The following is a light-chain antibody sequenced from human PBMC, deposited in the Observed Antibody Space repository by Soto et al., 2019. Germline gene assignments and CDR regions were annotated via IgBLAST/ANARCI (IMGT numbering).Light chain of an antibody. CDR3: QQYQTYWT. CDR1: QSISSW. Sequence: DIQMTQSPSTLSASVGDRVIITCRASQSISSWLARYQQKPGKVPNLLIYDASNLKSGVPSRFSGSGSGTEFTLTISSLQPDDFATYYCQQYQTYWTFGQGTKVDIK. CDR2: DAS. V-gene: IGKV1-5*01. J-gene: IGKJ1*01.